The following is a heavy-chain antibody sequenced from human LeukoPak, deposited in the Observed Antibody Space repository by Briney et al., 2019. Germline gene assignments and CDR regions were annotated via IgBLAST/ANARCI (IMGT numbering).Heavy chain of an antibody. Sequence: GGSLRLSCAASGFTVSSNYMSRVRQAAGKGLECVSVIYSGGSTYYADSVKGRFTISRDNSKNTLYLQMNSLRAEDTAVYYCARVFGEFTFDYWGQGTLVTVSS. D-gene: IGHD3-10*01. CDR2: IYSGGST. CDR3: ARVFGEFTFDY. J-gene: IGHJ4*02. CDR1: GFTVSSNY. V-gene: IGHV3-53*01.